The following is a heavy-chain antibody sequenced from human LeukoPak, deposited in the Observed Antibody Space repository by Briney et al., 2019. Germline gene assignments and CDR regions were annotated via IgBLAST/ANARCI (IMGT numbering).Heavy chain of an antibody. J-gene: IGHJ4*02. D-gene: IGHD2-8*01. V-gene: IGHV3-48*02. Sequence: GGSLRLSCTAPGFTLSSHSMNWVRQAPGKGLEWVSHISSANIFYSDSVQGRFTISRDNAKNSLYLQMNSLRDDDTAVYYCARDAFNGRPYLGYYFDYWGQGNLVTVSS. CDR2: ISSANI. CDR1: GFTLSSHS. CDR3: ARDAFNGRPYLGYYFDY.